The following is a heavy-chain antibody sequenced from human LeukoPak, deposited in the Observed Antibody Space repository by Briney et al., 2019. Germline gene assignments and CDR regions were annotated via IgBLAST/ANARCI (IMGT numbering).Heavy chain of an antibody. J-gene: IGHJ3*02. CDR1: GGSFSSYY. CDR2: IYYSGST. V-gene: IGHV4-59*01. Sequence: SETLSLTRAVSGGSFSSYYWSWIRQPPGKGLEWIGYIYYSGSTNYNPSLKSRVTISVDTSKNQFSLKLSSVTAADTAVYYCARGSQGSSTAWAFDIWGQGTMVTVSS. CDR3: ARGSQGSSTAWAFDI. D-gene: IGHD2-2*01.